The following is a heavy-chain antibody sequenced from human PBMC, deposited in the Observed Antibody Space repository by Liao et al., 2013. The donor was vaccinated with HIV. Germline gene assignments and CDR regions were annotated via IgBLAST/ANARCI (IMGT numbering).Heavy chain of an antibody. CDR1: GDSISSGGSS. CDR3: ATEWELTYFDY. J-gene: IGHJ4*02. D-gene: IGHD1-26*01. Sequence: QLQLQQSASGLVQPSQTLSLTCAVSGDSISSGGSSWSWIRQPPGKGLEWIGYISHSGSTYYNPSLKSRVTISVDRSKNQFSLKLSTVTAADTAVYYCATEWELTYFDYWGQGTLVTVSS. CDR2: ISHSGST. V-gene: IGHV4-30-2*01.